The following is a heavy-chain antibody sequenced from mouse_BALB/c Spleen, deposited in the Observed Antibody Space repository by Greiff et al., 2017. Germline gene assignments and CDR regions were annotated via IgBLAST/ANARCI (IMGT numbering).Heavy chain of an antibody. CDR1: GFTFSSYT. CDR3: ARQKLGYYFDY. V-gene: IGHV5-12-2*01. Sequence: DVKLVESGGGLVQPGGSLKLSCAASGFTFSSYTMSWVRQTPEKRLEWVAYISNGGGSTYYPDTVKGRFTISRDNAKNTLYLQMSSLKSEDTAMYYCARQKLGYYFDYWGQGTTLTVSS. CDR2: ISNGGGST. J-gene: IGHJ2*01. D-gene: IGHD4-1*01.